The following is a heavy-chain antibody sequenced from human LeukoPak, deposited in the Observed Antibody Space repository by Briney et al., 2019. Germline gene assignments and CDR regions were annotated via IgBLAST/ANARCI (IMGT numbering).Heavy chain of an antibody. CDR2: IYYSGST. D-gene: IGHD1-14*01. CDR1: GGSISSYY. Sequence: SETLSLTCTVSGGSISSYYWSWIRQPPGKGVEWVGYIYYSGSTNYNPSLKSRVTISLEMSKPQFSLDLTSVTAADTAVYYCASNTGTVFDYWGQGALVTVSS. V-gene: IGHV4-59*01. J-gene: IGHJ4*02. CDR3: ASNTGTVFDY.